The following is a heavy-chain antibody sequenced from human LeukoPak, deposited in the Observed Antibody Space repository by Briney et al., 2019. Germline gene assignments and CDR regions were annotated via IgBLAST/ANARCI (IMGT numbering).Heavy chain of an antibody. CDR2: ISGSGGST. D-gene: IGHD4-17*01. Sequence: GGSLRLSCAASGFTFSSYAMSWVRQAPGKGLEWVSAISGSGGSTYYADSVKGRFTISRDNSKNTLYLQMNSLRAEDTALYYCAKDGDYGNWFDPWGQGTLVTVSS. CDR1: GFTFSSYA. CDR3: AKDGDYGNWFDP. J-gene: IGHJ5*02. V-gene: IGHV3-23*01.